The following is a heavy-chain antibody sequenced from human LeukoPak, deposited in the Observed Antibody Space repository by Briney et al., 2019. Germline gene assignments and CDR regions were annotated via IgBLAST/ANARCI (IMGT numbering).Heavy chain of an antibody. D-gene: IGHD6-13*01. V-gene: IGHV3-20*04. J-gene: IGHJ4*02. CDR1: GNNSDDYG. Sequence: GGSLRLSCTDSGNNSDDYGMSWVRQGPRRGLEWVAGINWDGGATAYADSVKGRFTITRDHAKNSLLLQMKRLRAEDTGLYFCARDLSSSWYSLGYWGQGILVTVSS. CDR2: INWDGGAT. CDR3: ARDLSSSWYSLGY.